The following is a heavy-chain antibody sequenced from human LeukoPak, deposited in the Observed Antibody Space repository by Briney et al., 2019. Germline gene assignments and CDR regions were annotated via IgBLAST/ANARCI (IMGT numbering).Heavy chain of an antibody. CDR2: ISAYNGNT. D-gene: IGHD3-3*01. CDR3: ARLGEDNYDFWSGYSPYYFDY. J-gene: IGHJ4*02. Sequence: ASVKVSCKASGYTFTSYGISWVRQAPGQGLEWMGWISAYNGNTNYAQKLQGRVTITTDTSTSTAYMELRSLRSDDTAVYYCARLGEDNYDFWSGYSPYYFDYWGQGTLVTVSS. CDR1: GYTFTSYG. V-gene: IGHV1-18*01.